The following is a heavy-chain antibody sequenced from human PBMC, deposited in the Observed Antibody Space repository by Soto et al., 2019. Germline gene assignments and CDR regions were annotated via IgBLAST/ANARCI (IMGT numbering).Heavy chain of an antibody. D-gene: IGHD6-13*01. J-gene: IGHJ4*02. CDR3: ARLQAAVPHY. CDR2: IYHSGST. CDR1: GGSISSGGYS. V-gene: IGHV4-30-2*01. Sequence: SETLSLTCAVSGGSISSGGYSWSWIRQPPGKGLEWIGYIYHSGSTYYNPSLKSRVTISVDRSKNQFSLKLTSVAAADTAIYFGARLQAAVPHYWGQGTLVTVSS.